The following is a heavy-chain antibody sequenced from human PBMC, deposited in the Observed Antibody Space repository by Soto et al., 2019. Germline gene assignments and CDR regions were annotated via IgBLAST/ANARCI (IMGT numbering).Heavy chain of an antibody. Sequence: PSETLSLTCAVYGGSFSGYYWSWIRQPPGKGLEWIGEINHSGRINYNPSLKSRVTISVDKSKNQFSLKLSSVTAADTAVYYCETRSPPIVGATSFHYWGQGTLVTVSS. CDR1: GGSFSGYY. J-gene: IGHJ4*02. CDR3: ETRSPPIVGATSFHY. V-gene: IGHV4-34*01. CDR2: INHSGRI. D-gene: IGHD1-26*01.